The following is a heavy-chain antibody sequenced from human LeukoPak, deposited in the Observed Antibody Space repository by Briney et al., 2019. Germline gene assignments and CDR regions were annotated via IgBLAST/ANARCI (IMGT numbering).Heavy chain of an antibody. V-gene: IGHV3-30*18. CDR2: ISYDGSNK. CDR3: AKEAGILYYFDY. D-gene: IGHD2/OR15-2a*01. Sequence: GRSLRLSCAASGFTFSSYGMHWVRQAPGKGLEWVAVISYDGSNKYYAGSVKGRFTISRDNSKNTLYLQMNSLRAEDTAVYYCAKEAGILYYFDYWGQGTLVTVSS. CDR1: GFTFSSYG. J-gene: IGHJ4*02.